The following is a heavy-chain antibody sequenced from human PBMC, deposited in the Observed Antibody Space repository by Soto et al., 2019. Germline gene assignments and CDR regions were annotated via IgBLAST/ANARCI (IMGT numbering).Heavy chain of an antibody. Sequence: QVQLVQSGAEVKEPGSSVRVSCKASGGTFSNFIMNWVRQTPGQGLEWMGGIVPMLGTPTYAEKFKGRVTISATGSTSTAYMGLTSLRSEDTAIYYCARNGTYIPSLSHYTGMDVWGQGTTVTVS. V-gene: IGHV1-69*01. J-gene: IGHJ6*02. CDR1: GGTFSNFI. D-gene: IGHD1-1*01. CDR3: ARNGTYIPSLSHYTGMDV. CDR2: IVPMLGTP.